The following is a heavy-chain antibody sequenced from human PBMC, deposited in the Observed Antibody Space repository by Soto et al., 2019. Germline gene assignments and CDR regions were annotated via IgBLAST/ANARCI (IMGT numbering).Heavy chain of an antibody. CDR1: SGPDRSHN. D-gene: IGHD4-17*01. Sequence: QVQLQQSGPRLVKPSETLSLTCTVSSGPDRSHNWGWIRQPPGRGLEWIGYVYYTGDTAYNPPLRSRVSISADTSTNDTSLTLSSVTAADTAVYYCVRQGIDYLHGLVDVWGQGTTVSVSS. CDR3: VRQGIDYLHGLVDV. V-gene: IGHV4-59*08. J-gene: IGHJ6*02. CDR2: VYYTGDT.